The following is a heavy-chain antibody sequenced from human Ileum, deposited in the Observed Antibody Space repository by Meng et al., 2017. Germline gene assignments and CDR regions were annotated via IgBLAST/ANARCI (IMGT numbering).Heavy chain of an antibody. CDR1: GFTFGDYA. D-gene: IGHD3-16*01. Sequence: SLKISCAGSGFTFGDYAMHWVRQVPGKGLEWVSGILSRSGKIGYADSVKGRFTISRDDAKNSVYLQMNSLTPEDTALYYCAKDRFGDLDSWGQGTLVTVSS. CDR3: AKDRFGDLDS. V-gene: IGHV3-9*01. CDR2: ILSRSGKI. J-gene: IGHJ4*02.